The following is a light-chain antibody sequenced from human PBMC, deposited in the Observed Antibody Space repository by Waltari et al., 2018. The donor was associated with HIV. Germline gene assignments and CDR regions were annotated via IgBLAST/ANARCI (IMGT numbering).Light chain of an antibody. CDR3: QSYDDSLSGSV. V-gene: IGLV1-40*01. Sequence: QSVLTQPPSVSGAPGQRFTFSCTGNHSHIGPGYHVHWYQPFPGTAPKPLIHGNTNRASGVPDRFSGSNSGSSASLAIAGLQAEGEADYHCQSYDDSLSGSVFGGGTKLTVL. CDR1: HSHIGPGYH. CDR2: GNT. J-gene: IGLJ2*01.